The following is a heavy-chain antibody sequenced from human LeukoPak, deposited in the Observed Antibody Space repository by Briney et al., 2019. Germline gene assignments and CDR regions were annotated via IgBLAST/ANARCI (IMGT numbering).Heavy chain of an antibody. Sequence: GGSLRLSCAASGFTFSSYAMHWVRQAPGKGLEWVAVISYDGSNKYYADSVKGRFTISRDNSKNTLYPQMNSLRAEDTAVYYCAKAGGSGSYYYYYYYYMDVWGKGTTVTISS. CDR1: GFTFSSYA. V-gene: IGHV3-30*04. CDR2: ISYDGSNK. D-gene: IGHD3-10*01. CDR3: AKAGGSGSYYYYYYYYMDV. J-gene: IGHJ6*03.